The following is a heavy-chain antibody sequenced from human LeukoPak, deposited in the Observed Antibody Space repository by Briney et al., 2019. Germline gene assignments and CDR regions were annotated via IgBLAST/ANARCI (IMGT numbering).Heavy chain of an antibody. J-gene: IGHJ4*02. V-gene: IGHV3-13*01. Sequence: PRGSLRLSCAASGFTFSRYDMHWVRQATGKGLEWVSGIGTAGDTYYAGSVKGRFTISRENAKNSLYLQMNSLTAGDTAVYYCAGAGSETQWRAFDFWGQGALVTVFS. CDR2: IGTAGDT. D-gene: IGHD6-19*01. CDR3: AGAGSETQWRAFDF. CDR1: GFTFSRYD.